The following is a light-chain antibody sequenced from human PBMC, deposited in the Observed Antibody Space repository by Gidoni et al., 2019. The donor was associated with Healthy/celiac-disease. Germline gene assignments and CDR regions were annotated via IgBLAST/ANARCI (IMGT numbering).Light chain of an antibody. Sequence: QSVLTQPPSASVPPGQRVTISCSGSSSNIGSNTVNWYQQLPGTAPKLLSYSNNQRPSGVLDRFSGSKSGTSASLAISGLQSEDEADYYCAAWDDSLNGPVFGGGTKLTVL. CDR3: AAWDDSLNGPV. J-gene: IGLJ3*02. CDR1: SSNIGSNT. V-gene: IGLV1-44*01. CDR2: SNN.